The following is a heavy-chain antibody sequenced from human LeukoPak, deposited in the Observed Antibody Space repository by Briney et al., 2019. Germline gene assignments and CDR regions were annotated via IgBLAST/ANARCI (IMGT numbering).Heavy chain of an antibody. J-gene: IGHJ4*02. CDR1: GGSISSSNYY. CDR3: ARDEGQLVFDY. Sequence: KPSETLSLTCTVSGGSISSSNYYWGWIRQPPGEGLEWIGSIYYTGSTYYNPSLKSRITISVDTSKNQFSLKLSSLTAADTAVYYCARDEGQLVFDYWGQGTLVTVSS. CDR2: IYYTGST. V-gene: IGHV4-39*07. D-gene: IGHD6-6*01.